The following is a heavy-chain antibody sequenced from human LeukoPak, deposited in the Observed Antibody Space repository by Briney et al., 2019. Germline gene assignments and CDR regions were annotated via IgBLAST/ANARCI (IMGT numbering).Heavy chain of an antibody. CDR1: GYTLTELS. CDR3: AIGPLNDSSGYYFDY. J-gene: IGHJ4*02. V-gene: IGHV1-69*05. Sequence: GASVKVSCKVSGYTLTELSMHWVRQAPGKGLEWMGRIIPIFGTANYAQKFQGRVTITMDESTSTAYMELSSLRSEDTAVYYCAIGPLNDSSGYYFDYWGQGTLVTVSS. CDR2: IIPIFGTA. D-gene: IGHD3-22*01.